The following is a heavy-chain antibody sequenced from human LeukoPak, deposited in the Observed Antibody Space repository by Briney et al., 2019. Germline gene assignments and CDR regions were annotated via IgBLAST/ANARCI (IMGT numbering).Heavy chain of an antibody. J-gene: IGHJ4*02. Sequence: GGSLRLSCAASEFTFSDYYMDWVRQAPGKGLEWVGRTRDKANSYTTEYAASVKGRFTISRDDSKNLVYLQMNSLKIENTAVYCCAKGRRSYGYWYFDSWGQGTLVTVSS. D-gene: IGHD3-16*01. CDR1: EFTFSDYY. CDR2: TRDKANSYTT. CDR3: AKGRRSYGYWYFDS. V-gene: IGHV3-72*01.